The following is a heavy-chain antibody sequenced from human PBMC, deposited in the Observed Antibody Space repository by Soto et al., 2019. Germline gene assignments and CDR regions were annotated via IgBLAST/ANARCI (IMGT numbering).Heavy chain of an antibody. CDR3: ALGMVYASSDYYYYYGMDV. Sequence: SETLSLTCAVYGGSFSGYDWSWIRQPPGKGLEWIGEINHSGSTNYNPSLKSRVTISVDTSKNQFSLRRCLVSPEDTAVYYCALGMVYASSDYYYYYGMDVWGQGTTVTVSS. V-gene: IGHV4-34*01. D-gene: IGHD2-8*01. CDR2: INHSGST. CDR1: GGSFSGYD. J-gene: IGHJ6*02.